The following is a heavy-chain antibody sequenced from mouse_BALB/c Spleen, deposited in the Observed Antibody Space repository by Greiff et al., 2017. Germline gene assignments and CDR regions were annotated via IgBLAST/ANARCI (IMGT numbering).Heavy chain of an antibody. Sequence: QVQLQQSGAELMKPGASVKISCKATGYTFSSYWIEWVKQRPGHGLEWIGEILPGSGSTNYNEKFKGKATFTADTSSNTAYMQLSSLTSEDSAVYYCARSRYGSSHWYFDVWGAETTVTVSS. V-gene: IGHV1-9*01. CDR2: ILPGSGST. J-gene: IGHJ1*01. CDR3: ARSRYGSSHWYFDV. CDR1: GYTFSSYW. D-gene: IGHD1-1*01.